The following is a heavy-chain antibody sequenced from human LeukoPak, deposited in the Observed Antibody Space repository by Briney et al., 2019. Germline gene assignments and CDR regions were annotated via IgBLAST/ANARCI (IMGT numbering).Heavy chain of an antibody. CDR1: GGSISSSSYY. CDR2: IYYSGST. J-gene: IGHJ3*02. Sequence: SETLSLTCTVSGGSISSSSYYWGWIRQPPGKGLEWIGSIYYSGSTNYNPSLKSRVTISVDTSKNQFSLKLSSVTAADTAVYYCAREEAKSTGGAFDIWGQGTMVTVSS. D-gene: IGHD2/OR15-2a*01. V-gene: IGHV4-39*07. CDR3: AREEAKSTGGAFDI.